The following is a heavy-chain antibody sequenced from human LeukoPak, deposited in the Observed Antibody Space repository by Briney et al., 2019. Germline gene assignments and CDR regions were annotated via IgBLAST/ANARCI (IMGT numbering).Heavy chain of an antibody. V-gene: IGHV7-4-1*02. CDR2: INTNTGNP. CDR1: GYTFTSYA. Sequence: ASVTVSCTASGYTFTSYAMNWVRQAPGQGLEWMGWINTNTGNPTYAQGFTGRFVFSLDTSVSPAYLQISSLKAEDTAVYYCARVFRYGYAGWFDPWGQGTLVTVSS. J-gene: IGHJ5*02. D-gene: IGHD5-18*01. CDR3: ARVFRYGYAGWFDP.